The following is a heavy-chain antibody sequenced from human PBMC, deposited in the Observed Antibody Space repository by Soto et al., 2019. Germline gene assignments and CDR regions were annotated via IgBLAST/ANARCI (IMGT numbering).Heavy chain of an antibody. V-gene: IGHV1-24*01. D-gene: IGHD2-15*01. CDR3: ATDLGPRGLGYCSGGSCLGNWFDP. Sequence: GASVKVSCKVSRYTLTELSMHWVRQAPGKGLEWMGGFDPEDGETIYAQKFQGRGTMTGDTSTDTAYMERSSLRSEDTDVYYCATDLGPRGLGYCSGGSCLGNWFDPWGQGTLVTVSS. CDR1: RYTLTELS. CDR2: FDPEDGET. J-gene: IGHJ5*02.